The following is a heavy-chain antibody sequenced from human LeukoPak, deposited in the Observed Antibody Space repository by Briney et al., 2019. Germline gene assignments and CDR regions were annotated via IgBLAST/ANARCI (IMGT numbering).Heavy chain of an antibody. J-gene: IGHJ4*02. CDR1: GGTFSSYA. D-gene: IGHD3-9*01. CDR2: IIPIFGTA. CDR3: AKDYYDMLTGYLTYVFDY. V-gene: IGHV1-69*13. Sequence: ASVKVSCKTSGGTFSSYAISWVRQAPGEGLEWMGGIIPIFGTANYAQKFQGRVTLTADESTSTAYMELSSLRSEDTAVYYCAKDYYDMLTGYLTYVFDYWGQGTLVTVSA.